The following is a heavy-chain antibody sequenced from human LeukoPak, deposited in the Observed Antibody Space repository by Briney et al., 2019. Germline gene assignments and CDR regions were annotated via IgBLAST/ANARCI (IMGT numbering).Heavy chain of an antibody. J-gene: IGHJ6*03. D-gene: IGHD6-6*01. CDR2: IRHDGSDK. V-gene: IGHV3-30*02. Sequence: PGGSLRLSCAASGFTFGSYGVHWVRQAPGKGLEWVAFIRHDGSDKYYADSVKSRFTISRDNSKSTLYLQMNSLRAEDTAVYHCARKKSVYRSSSSTYYYMDVWGKGTTVTVSS. CDR3: ARKKSVYRSSSSTYYYMDV. CDR1: GFTFGSYG.